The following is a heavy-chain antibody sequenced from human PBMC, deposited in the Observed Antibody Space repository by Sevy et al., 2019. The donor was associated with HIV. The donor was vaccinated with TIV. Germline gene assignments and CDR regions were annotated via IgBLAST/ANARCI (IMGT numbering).Heavy chain of an antibody. CDR2: MNPNSGNT. Sequence: ASVKVSCKASGYTFTSYDINWVRQATGQGLEWMGWMNPNSGNTGYAQKFQGRVTMTRNTSISPAYMELSSLRSEDTAVYYCARLKRKSGSYYRLIRYYYGMDVWGQGTTVTVSS. CDR1: GYTFTSYD. V-gene: IGHV1-8*01. CDR3: ARLKRKSGSYYRLIRYYYGMDV. J-gene: IGHJ6*02. D-gene: IGHD3-10*01.